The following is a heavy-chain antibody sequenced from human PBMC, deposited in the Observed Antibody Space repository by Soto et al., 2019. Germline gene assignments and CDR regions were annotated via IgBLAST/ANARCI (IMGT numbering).Heavy chain of an antibody. CDR2: ISYDGSNK. J-gene: IGHJ4*02. CDR3: ARMESSVGYSGYGGDY. V-gene: IGHV3-30-3*01. Sequence: GGSLRLSCAASGFTFSSYAMHWVRQAPGKGLEWVAVISYDGSNKYYADSVKGRFTISRDNSKNTLYLQMNSLRAEDTAVYYCARMESSVGYSGYGGDYWGQGTLVTVSS. CDR1: GFTFSSYA. D-gene: IGHD5-12*01.